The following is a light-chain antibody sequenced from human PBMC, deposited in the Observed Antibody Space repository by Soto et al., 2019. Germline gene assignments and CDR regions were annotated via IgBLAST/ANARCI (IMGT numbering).Light chain of an antibody. J-gene: IGKJ5*01. CDR1: QGISSN. Sequence: DIQLTQSPSFLSSSVGDRVTITCRAIQGISSNLAWYQQKPGKAPKLLIYAASTLQSGVPSRFSGSGSGTEFTLTISSLQPEDFATYYCQKFNSYPINFGQGTRLEIK. CDR2: AAS. CDR3: QKFNSYPIN. V-gene: IGKV1-9*01.